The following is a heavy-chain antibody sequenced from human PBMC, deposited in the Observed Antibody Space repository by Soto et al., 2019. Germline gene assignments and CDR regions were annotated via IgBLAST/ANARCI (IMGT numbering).Heavy chain of an antibody. J-gene: IGHJ6*01. CDR3: ARDYSDSSGFFGDYYGMDV. CDR1: GFTFSDYY. CDR2: ISSSGNSI. D-gene: IGHD3-22*01. V-gene: IGHV3-11*01. Sequence: GGSLRLSCAASGFTFSDYYMIWIRQAPGKGLEWVSYISSSGNSIYYADSVKGRFTISRDSAKNSLYLQMNSLRAEDTAVYYCARDYSDSSGFFGDYYGMDVWGQGTTVTVSS.